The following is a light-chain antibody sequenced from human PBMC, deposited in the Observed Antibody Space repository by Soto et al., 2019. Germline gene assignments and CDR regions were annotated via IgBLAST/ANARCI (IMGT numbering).Light chain of an antibody. J-gene: IGKJ3*01. CDR2: TAV. V-gene: IGKV1-39*01. CDR1: QSISDY. CDR3: QQSYTSGRRT. Sequence: DIQMTQSPSSLSASVGDRVTITCRASQSISDYLNWYQKKPGKAPKLLIYTAVNLQSGAPSRFSGSGSGTDFTLTISSLQPEDFATYYCQQSYTSGRRTFGPGTKVDIK.